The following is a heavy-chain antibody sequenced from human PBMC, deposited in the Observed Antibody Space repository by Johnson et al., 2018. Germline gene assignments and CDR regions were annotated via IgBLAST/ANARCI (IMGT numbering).Heavy chain of an antibody. CDR1: GFTFGGYG. D-gene: IGHD4-23*01. J-gene: IGHJ3*02. V-gene: IGHV3-20*04. CDR2: INWNGGST. CDR3: AKLRSWHPLLNAFDI. Sequence: VQLVESGGGVARPGGSLRLSCAASGFTFGGYGMSWVSQAPGKGLEWFSGINWNGGSTGYAASVKGRFTISRDKAKNSLYLQMNSLRAEDTAVYYCAKLRSWHPLLNAFDIWGQGTMVTVSS.